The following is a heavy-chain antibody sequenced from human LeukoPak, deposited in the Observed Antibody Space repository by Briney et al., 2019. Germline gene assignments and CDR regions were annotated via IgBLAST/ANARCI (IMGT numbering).Heavy chain of an antibody. CDR3: ARSSGDYYFDY. CDR1: GGTFSSYA. V-gene: IGHV1-69*06. Sequence: ASVKVSCKASGGTFSSYAISWVRQAPGQGLEWMGGIIPIFGTANYAQKFQGRVTITADKSTSTAYMELSSLRSEDMAVYYCARSSGDYYFDYWGQGTLVTVSS. J-gene: IGHJ4*02. D-gene: IGHD4-17*01. CDR2: IIPIFGTA.